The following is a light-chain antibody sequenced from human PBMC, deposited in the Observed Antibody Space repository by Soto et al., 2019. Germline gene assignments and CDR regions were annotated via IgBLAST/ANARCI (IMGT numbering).Light chain of an antibody. J-gene: IGKJ3*01. V-gene: IGKV3-20*01. CDR1: QSVSSSY. CDR2: GAS. Sequence: EIVLTQSPGTLSLSPGERATLSCRASQSVSSSYLAWYQQKPGQAPRLLIYGASSRATGIPDRFSGSGCGTDFTLTLSSLELEDFAVYYCQQYGSSPVTFGPGTKVDIK. CDR3: QQYGSSPVT.